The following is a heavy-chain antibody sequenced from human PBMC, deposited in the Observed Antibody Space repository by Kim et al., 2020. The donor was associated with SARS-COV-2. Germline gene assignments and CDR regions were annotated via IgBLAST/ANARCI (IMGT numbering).Heavy chain of an antibody. V-gene: IGHV4-34*01. CDR1: GGSFSGYY. CDR3: AREAQWLVRFLDY. J-gene: IGHJ4*02. Sequence: SETLSLTCAVYGGSFSGYYWSWIRQPPGKGLEWIGEINHSGSTNYNPSLKSRVTISVDTSKNQFSLKLSSVTAADTAVYYCAREAQWLVRFLDYWGQGTLVTVSS. D-gene: IGHD6-19*01. CDR2: INHSGST.